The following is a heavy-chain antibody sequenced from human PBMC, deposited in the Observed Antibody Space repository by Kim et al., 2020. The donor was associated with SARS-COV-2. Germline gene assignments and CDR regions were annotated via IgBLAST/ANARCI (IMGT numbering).Heavy chain of an antibody. D-gene: IGHD6-13*01. V-gene: IGHV1-69*04. J-gene: IGHJ4*02. CDR3: ARVSSSWSSLDY. Sequence: NYAQKFQGRVTITADKSTSTAYMELSSLRSEDTAVYYCARVSSSWSSLDYWGQGTLVTVSS.